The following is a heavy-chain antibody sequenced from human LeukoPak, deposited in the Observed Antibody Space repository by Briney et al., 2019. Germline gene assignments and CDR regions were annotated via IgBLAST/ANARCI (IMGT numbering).Heavy chain of an antibody. V-gene: IGHV4-38-2*01. CDR2: IFRTGSI. CDR1: GYSISGGYY. J-gene: IGHJ3*01. CDR3: VRMGVSYYYDSSTYYPVAFDV. Sequence: SETLSLTCGVSGYSISGGYYWGWIRQSPGKGLEWIATIFRTGSIYHNPSLKSRVILSVDTSKNQFSLILTSVTAADTAVYYCVRMGVSYYYDSSTYYPVAFDVWGQGTMVTVSS. D-gene: IGHD3-22*01.